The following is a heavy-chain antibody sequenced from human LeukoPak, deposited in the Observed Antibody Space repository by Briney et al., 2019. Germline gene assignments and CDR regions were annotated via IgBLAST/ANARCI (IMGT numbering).Heavy chain of an antibody. D-gene: IGHD1-26*01. CDR1: GFTFSSYA. Sequence: GGSLRLSCAASGFTFSSYAMGWVRQAPGKGLEWVPAISGSGGSTYYADSVKGRFTISRDNSKNTLYLQMNSLRAEDTAVYYCAKGPSYSGSYSRGYFDYWGQGTLVTVSS. J-gene: IGHJ4*02. CDR2: ISGSGGST. CDR3: AKGPSYSGSYSRGYFDY. V-gene: IGHV3-23*01.